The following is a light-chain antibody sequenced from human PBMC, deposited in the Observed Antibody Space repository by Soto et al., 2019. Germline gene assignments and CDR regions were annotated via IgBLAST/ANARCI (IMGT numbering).Light chain of an antibody. CDR1: SSNIGAGYD. J-gene: IGLJ3*02. CDR2: GNS. V-gene: IGLV1-40*01. Sequence: QSVLTQPPSVSGAPGQRVTISCTESSSNIGAGYDVHWYQQRPGTAPKLLIYGNSNRSSGVPDRFSGSKSGTSASLAITGLQAEDEADYYCQSYDSSLSGWVFGGGTKVTVL. CDR3: QSYDSSLSGWV.